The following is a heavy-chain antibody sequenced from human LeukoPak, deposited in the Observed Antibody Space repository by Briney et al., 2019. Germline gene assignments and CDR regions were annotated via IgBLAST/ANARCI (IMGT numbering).Heavy chain of an antibody. CDR1: GGTFSSYA. V-gene: IGHV1-69*05. CDR3: ARAPADLMYYDRSGYYQAGGGSKWCDP. J-gene: IGHJ5*02. D-gene: IGHD3-22*01. CDR2: IIPIFGTA. Sequence: SVTVSCKASGGTFSSYAISWVRQAPGQGLEWMGGIIPIFGTANYAQKFQGRVTITTDESTSTAYMELSSLRSEDTPVYYCARAPADLMYYDRSGYYQAGGGSKWCDPGGEGPLV.